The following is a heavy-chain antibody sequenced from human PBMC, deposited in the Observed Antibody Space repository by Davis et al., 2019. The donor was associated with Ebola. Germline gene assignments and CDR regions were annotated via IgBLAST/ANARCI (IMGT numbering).Heavy chain of an antibody. CDR3: ARDELWFGELLYLHAFDI. V-gene: IGHV3-30*02. CDR1: GFTFSSYS. CDR2: IRYDGSNK. Sequence: GGSLRLSCAASGFTFSSYSMNWVRQAPGKGLEWVAFIRYDGSNKYYADSVKGRFTISRDNAKNSLYLQMNSLRAEDTAVYYCARDELWFGELLYLHAFDIWGQGTMVTVSS. D-gene: IGHD3-10*01. J-gene: IGHJ3*02.